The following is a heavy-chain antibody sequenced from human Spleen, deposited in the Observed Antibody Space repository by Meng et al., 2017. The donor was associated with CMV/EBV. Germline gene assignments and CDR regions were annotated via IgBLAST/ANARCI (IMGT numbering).Heavy chain of an antibody. V-gene: IGHV3-23*03. CDR1: GFTFSSCA. D-gene: IGHD1-26*01. CDR3: ARSTPSGTDQWE. Sequence: CAASGFTFSSCAMSWVRQAPGRGLEWVSVIYSGGSSTYYADSVKGRFTISRDNAKNTLYLQMNSLRVDDTAVYCCARSTPSGTDQWEWGRGTLVTVSS. CDR2: IYSGGSST. J-gene: IGHJ4*02.